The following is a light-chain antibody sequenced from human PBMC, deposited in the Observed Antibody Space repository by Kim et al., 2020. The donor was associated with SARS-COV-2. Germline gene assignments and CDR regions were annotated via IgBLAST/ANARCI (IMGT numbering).Light chain of an antibody. J-gene: IGLJ1*01. CDR1: NNDVGGYNY. CDR2: DVK. Sequence: GQSITISCTGTNNDVGGYNYVSWYQQHPGKAPKLVIYDVKRRPSGVSDRFSGSKSGYTASLTISGLQPEDEADYYCSSYTGSSTSVFGSGTKVSVL. CDR3: SSYTGSSTSV. V-gene: IGLV2-14*03.